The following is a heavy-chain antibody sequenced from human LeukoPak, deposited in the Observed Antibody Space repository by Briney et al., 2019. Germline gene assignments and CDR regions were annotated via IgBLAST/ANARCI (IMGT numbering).Heavy chain of an antibody. CDR3: ARGKWELLRAFDI. D-gene: IGHD1-26*01. CDR1: GYTFTGYY. V-gene: IGHV1-2*02. J-gene: IGHJ3*02. Sequence: ASVKVSCKASGYTFTGYYMHWVRQAPGQGLEWVGWINPNSGGTNYAQKFQGRVTMTRDTSISTAYMELSRLRSDDTAVYYCARGKWELLRAFDIWGQGTMVTVSS. CDR2: INPNSGGT.